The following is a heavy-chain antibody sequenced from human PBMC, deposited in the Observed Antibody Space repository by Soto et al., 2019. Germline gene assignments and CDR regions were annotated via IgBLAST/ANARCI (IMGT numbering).Heavy chain of an antibody. Sequence: GASVKVSCKASGGTFSSYAISWVRQAPGQGLEWMGGIIPIFGTANYAQKFQGRVTITADESTSTAYMELSSLRSEDTAVYYCARGFVAAAGRSGYYYYGMDVWGQGTTVTV. D-gene: IGHD6-13*01. CDR2: IIPIFGTA. J-gene: IGHJ6*02. V-gene: IGHV1-69*13. CDR3: ARGFVAAAGRSGYYYYGMDV. CDR1: GGTFSSYA.